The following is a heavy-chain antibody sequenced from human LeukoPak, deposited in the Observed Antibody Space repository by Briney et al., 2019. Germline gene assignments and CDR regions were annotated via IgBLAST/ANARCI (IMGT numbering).Heavy chain of an antibody. D-gene: IGHD3-22*01. Sequence: SETLSLTCTVSGGSISSSSYYWGWIRQPPGKGLEWIGNIYYSGSTYYNPSLKSRVTMSVDTSKNQFSLKLSSVTAADTAVYYCASGYDNSGYYYVPDYWGQGTLVTVSS. J-gene: IGHJ4*02. V-gene: IGHV4-39*01. CDR1: GGSISSSSYY. CDR2: IYYSGST. CDR3: ASGYDNSGYYYVPDY.